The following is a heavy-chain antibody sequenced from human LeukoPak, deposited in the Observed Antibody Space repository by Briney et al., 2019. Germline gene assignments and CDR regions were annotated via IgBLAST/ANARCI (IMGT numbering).Heavy chain of an antibody. Sequence: SETLSLTCTVSGGSISSGDYYWSWPRQPPGKGLEWIGYIYYSGSTYYNPSLKSRVTISVDTSKNQFSLKLSSVTAADTAVYYCARHFVDTAVPGDFDIWGQGTMVTVSS. D-gene: IGHD5-18*01. J-gene: IGHJ3*02. V-gene: IGHV4-30-4*01. CDR3: ARHFVDTAVPGDFDI. CDR1: GGSISSGDYY. CDR2: IYYSGST.